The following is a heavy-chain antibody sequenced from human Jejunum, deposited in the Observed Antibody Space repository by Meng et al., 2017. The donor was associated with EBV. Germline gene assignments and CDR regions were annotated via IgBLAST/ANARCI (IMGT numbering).Heavy chain of an antibody. CDR1: GFTFGDYA. D-gene: IGHD1-14*01. CDR2: VSYGGSDK. V-gene: IGHV3-30*04. J-gene: IGHJ4*02. Sequence: QVQRVEFGGGVVQPGRSLRLSCAASGFTFGDYAMHWVRQAPGKGLEWVALVSYGGSDKLYADSVKGRFTIYRDNSDNTLFLQMNSLKPEDTAVYYCAKERRGFYAEHWGQGTLVTVSS. CDR3: AKERRGFYAEH.